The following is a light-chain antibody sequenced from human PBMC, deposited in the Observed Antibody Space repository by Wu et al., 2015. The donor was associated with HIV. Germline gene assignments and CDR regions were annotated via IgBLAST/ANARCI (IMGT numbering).Light chain of an antibody. CDR2: DAS. Sequence: DIVLTQFPVTLSLSPGERATLSCRASQSVSSYLAWYQQKPGQAPRLLIYDASNRATGIPARFSGSGSGTDFTLTISSLEPEDFAVYYCQQRSNWPPITFGQGTRLEIE. V-gene: IGKV3-11*01. J-gene: IGKJ5*01. CDR3: QQRSNWPPIT. CDR1: QSVSSY.